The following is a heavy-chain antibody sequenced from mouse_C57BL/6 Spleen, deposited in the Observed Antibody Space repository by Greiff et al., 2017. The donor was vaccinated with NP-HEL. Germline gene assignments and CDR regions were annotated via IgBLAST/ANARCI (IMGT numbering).Heavy chain of an antibody. CDR1: GYTFTDYE. Sequence: VQLQQSGAELVRPGASVTLSCKASGYTFTDYEMHWVKQTPVHGLEWIGAIDPETVGTAYNQKFKGKAILTADKSSSTAYMELRSLTSEDSAVYYCTRDYYYGSSSFAYWGQGTLVTVSA. V-gene: IGHV1-15*01. D-gene: IGHD1-1*01. J-gene: IGHJ3*01. CDR2: IDPETVGT. CDR3: TRDYYYGSSSFAY.